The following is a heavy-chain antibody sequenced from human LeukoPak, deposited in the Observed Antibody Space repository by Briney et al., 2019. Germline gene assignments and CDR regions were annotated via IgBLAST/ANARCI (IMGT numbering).Heavy chain of an antibody. V-gene: IGHV2-5*02. CDR1: GFSLSTSGVG. J-gene: IGHJ4*02. CDR2: IYWDDDK. CDR3: ARTRYMGSSSGIDF. D-gene: IGHD6-13*01. Sequence: KESGPTLVKPTQTLTLTCTFSGFSLSTSGVGVGWIRQPPGKALEWLALIYWDDDKRYSPSLKGRLSITKDTSKNQVVLTMTNMDPVDTATYYCARTRYMGSSSGIDFWGQGTLVTVSS.